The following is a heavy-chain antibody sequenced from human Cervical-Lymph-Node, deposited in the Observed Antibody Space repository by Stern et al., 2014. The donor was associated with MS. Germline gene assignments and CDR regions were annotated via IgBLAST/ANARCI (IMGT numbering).Heavy chain of an antibody. CDR2: LCCGGTS. CDR1: GASFGIGTFY. V-gene: IGHV4-31*01. Sequence: QVQLQESGPGLVQPSPSLSLSCSASGASFGIGTFYWGWLRQVPGMGLEWIGNLCCGGTSFSNPSLKSLLSPSVDTSRNQFSLKMDSVTAADTAVYYCAKGPLEGVGSDTYFYGLDVWGQGTTVIVSS. D-gene: IGHD3-10*01. CDR3: AKGPLEGVGSDTYFYGLDV. J-gene: IGHJ6*02.